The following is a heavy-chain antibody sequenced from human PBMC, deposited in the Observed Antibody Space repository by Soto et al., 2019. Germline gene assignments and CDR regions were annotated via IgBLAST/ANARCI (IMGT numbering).Heavy chain of an antibody. D-gene: IGHD2-21*02. CDR2: IYSGGST. Sequence: PGGSLRLSCAASGVTVSSNYMSWVRQAPGKGLEWVSVIYSGGSTYYADSVKGRFTISRDNSKNTLYLQMNSLRAEDTAVYYCASLPVVTANQFDYWGQGTLVTVSS. CDR1: GVTVSSNY. V-gene: IGHV3-66*01. CDR3: ASLPVVTANQFDY. J-gene: IGHJ4*02.